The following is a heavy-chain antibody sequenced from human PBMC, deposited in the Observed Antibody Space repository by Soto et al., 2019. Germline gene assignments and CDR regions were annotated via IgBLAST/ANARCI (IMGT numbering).Heavy chain of an antibody. CDR1: GCTFSNAW. V-gene: IGHV3-15*01. CDR2: IKSKTDGGTT. CDR3: TTADMVRGFGVS. D-gene: IGHD3-10*01. J-gene: IGHJ5*02. Sequence: EVQLVESGGGLVKPGGYLRLSCAASGCTFSNAWMSWVRQAPGKGLEWVGRIKSKTDGGTTDYAAPVKGRFTISRDDSKNTLYLQMNSLKTEDTAVYYCTTADMVRGFGVSWGQGTLVTVSS.